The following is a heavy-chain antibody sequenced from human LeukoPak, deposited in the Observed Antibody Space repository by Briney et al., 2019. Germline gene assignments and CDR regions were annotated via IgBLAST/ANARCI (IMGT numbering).Heavy chain of an antibody. Sequence: PGGSLRLSCAASGFTFSSYAMSWVRRAPGKGLEWASAISGSGGSTYYADSVKGRFTISRDNSKNTLYLQMNSLRAEDTAVYYCAKGHSSGYYFDAFDIWGQGTMVTVSS. CDR1: GFTFSSYA. V-gene: IGHV3-23*01. J-gene: IGHJ3*02. D-gene: IGHD3-22*01. CDR3: AKGHSSGYYFDAFDI. CDR2: ISGSGGST.